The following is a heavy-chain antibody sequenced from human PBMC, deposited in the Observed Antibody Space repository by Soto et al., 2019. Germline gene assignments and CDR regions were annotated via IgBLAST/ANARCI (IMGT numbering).Heavy chain of an antibody. V-gene: IGHV3-48*03. CDR2: ISSSGSTI. CDR3: ARDFTYYYGSGSYRGEGFDL. Sequence: EVQLVESGGGLVQPGGSLRLSCAASGFTFSSYEMNWVRQAPGKGLEWVSYISSSGSTIYYADSVKGRFTISRDNAKNSLYLQMNSLRAEDTAVYYCARDFTYYYGSGSYRGEGFDLWGRGTLVTVSS. J-gene: IGHJ2*01. CDR1: GFTFSSYE. D-gene: IGHD3-10*01.